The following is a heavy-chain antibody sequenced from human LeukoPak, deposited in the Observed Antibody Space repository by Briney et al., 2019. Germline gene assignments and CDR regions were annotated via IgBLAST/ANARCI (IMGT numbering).Heavy chain of an antibody. D-gene: IGHD6-13*01. Sequence: SETLSLTCTVSGDSFSSNSYYWAWIRQPPGKGLECIGGIQYSGSTYFNPSLKSRVTISVDTSKNQFSLKLSSLTAADTAVYYCARGVAAASWNYYMDVWGKGTTVTVSS. CDR1: GDSFSSNSYY. CDR2: IQYSGST. J-gene: IGHJ6*03. CDR3: ARGVAAASWNYYMDV. V-gene: IGHV4-39*07.